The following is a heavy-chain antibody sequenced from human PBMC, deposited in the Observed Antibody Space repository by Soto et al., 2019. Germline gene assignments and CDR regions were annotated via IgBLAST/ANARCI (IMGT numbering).Heavy chain of an antibody. V-gene: IGHV4-31*03. CDR1: GGSISSGGTGSY. CDR2: IYYTGNT. J-gene: IGHJ4*02. D-gene: IGHD1-1*01. CDR3: ASGHDAYKVRY. Sequence: QVQLQESGPGLVKPSQTLSLTCTVSGGSISSGGTGSYWTWIRQLPGKGLEWIGYIYYTGNTSYTPSLKSRPTLSIDTSENQFSLKLTSVTAADTAVYFCASGHDAYKVRYWGQGTLVTVSS.